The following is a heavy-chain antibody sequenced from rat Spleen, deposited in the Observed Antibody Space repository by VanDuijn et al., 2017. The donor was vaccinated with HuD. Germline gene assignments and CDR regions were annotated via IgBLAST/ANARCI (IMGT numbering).Heavy chain of an antibody. CDR3: ARRTRDNGSYGWFAY. J-gene: IGHJ3*01. CDR1: GFTFSNYY. CDR2: ISLGGGIT. V-gene: IGHV5-27*01. D-gene: IGHD1-5*01. Sequence: EVQLVESGGGLVQPGRSLKLSCAASGFTFSNYYMAWVRQAPAKGLEWVAYISLGGGITYYRDSIRGRFTSSRDNVKSTLYLQMDSLKSEDTATYYCARRTRDNGSYGWFAYWGQGTLVTVSS.